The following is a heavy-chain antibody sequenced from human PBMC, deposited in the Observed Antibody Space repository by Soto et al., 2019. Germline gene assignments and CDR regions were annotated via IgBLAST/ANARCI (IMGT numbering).Heavy chain of an antibody. V-gene: IGHV3-33*01. J-gene: IGHJ4*02. CDR2: IWYDGSNK. Sequence: QVQLVESGGGVVQPGRSLRLSCAASGFTFSSSGMHWVRQAPGKGLEWVAVIWYDGSNKYYADSVKGRFTISRDNSENTLYLQLNSLRAEDTAVYYCARDRYSSGWYDLDYWGQGTLVNVSS. D-gene: IGHD6-19*01. CDR1: GFTFSSSG. CDR3: ARDRYSSGWYDLDY.